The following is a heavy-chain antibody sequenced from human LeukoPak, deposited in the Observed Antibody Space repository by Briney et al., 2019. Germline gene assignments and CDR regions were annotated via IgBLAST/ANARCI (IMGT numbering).Heavy chain of an antibody. CDR2: INPSGGST. CDR1: GYTFTSYY. V-gene: IGHV1-46*01. Sequence: ASVKVSCKASGYTFTSYYMHCVRQATGQGLGRRGIINPSGGSTSYAQKFQGRVTMTRDMSTSTVYMELSSLRSEDTAVYYCARDHYYDSSVPKTNAFDIWGQGTMVTVSS. J-gene: IGHJ3*02. D-gene: IGHD3-22*01. CDR3: ARDHYYDSSVPKTNAFDI.